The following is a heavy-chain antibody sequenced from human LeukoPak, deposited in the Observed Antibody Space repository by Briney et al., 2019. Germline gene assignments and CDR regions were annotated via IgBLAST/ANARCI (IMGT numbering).Heavy chain of an antibody. CDR2: INPNSGGT. CDR3: ARGVTKERLSGTLEYYFDY. D-gene: IGHD3-10*01. Sequence: ASVKVSCKASGYTFTGYYMHWVRQAPGQGLEWMGWINPNSGGTNYAQKFQGRVTMTRDTSISTAHMELSRLRSDDTAVYYCARGVTKERLSGTLEYYFDYWGQGTLVTVSS. V-gene: IGHV1-2*02. J-gene: IGHJ4*02. CDR1: GYTFTGYY.